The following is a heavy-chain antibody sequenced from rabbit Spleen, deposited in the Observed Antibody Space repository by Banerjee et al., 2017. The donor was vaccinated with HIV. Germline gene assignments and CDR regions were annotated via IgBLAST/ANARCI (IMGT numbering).Heavy chain of an antibody. CDR1: GLDFSTNYW. D-gene: IGHD2-1*01. J-gene: IGHJ4*01. Sequence: QEQLVESGGGLVKPGASLTLTCEASGLDFSTNYWICWVRQAPGKGLEWIACIDVTKSVVTYYETWAKGRFTISKASSTTVTLQMTSLTAADTATYFCARAGDVGWNAREYKLWGQGTLVTVS. CDR3: ARAGDVGWNAREYKL. V-gene: IGHV1S45*01. CDR2: IDVTKSVVT.